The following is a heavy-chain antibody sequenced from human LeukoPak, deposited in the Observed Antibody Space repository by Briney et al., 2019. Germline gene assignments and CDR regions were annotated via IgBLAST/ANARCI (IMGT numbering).Heavy chain of an antibody. Sequence: SETLSLTCTVSGGYISTYYWSWIRQPAGKGLEWIGSIYYSGSTYYNPSLKSRVTISVDTSKNRFSLKLSSVTAADTAVYYCARDPGSYLAFDVWGQGTMVTVSS. CDR3: ARDPGSYLAFDV. J-gene: IGHJ3*01. D-gene: IGHD3-16*02. CDR1: GGYISTYY. V-gene: IGHV4-4*07. CDR2: IYYSGST.